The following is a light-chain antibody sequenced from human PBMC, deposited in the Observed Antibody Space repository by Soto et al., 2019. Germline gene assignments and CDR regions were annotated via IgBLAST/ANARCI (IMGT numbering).Light chain of an antibody. Sequence: VLTQPPSVSVAPGKTARITCGGINIGSKHVHWYQQKPGQAPVLVIYYDTDRPSGIPERFSGSNSGNTATLTISRVEAGDEADYYCHVWDSSRDHPLFGGGTKLTVL. CDR3: HVWDSSRDHPL. CDR1: NIGSKH. CDR2: YDT. J-gene: IGLJ2*01. V-gene: IGLV3-21*04.